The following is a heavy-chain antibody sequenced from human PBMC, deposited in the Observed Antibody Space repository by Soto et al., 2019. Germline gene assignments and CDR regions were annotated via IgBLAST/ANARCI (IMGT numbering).Heavy chain of an antibody. CDR2: IIPLFGKP. CDR3: ALFESDDDVWGSFRS. V-gene: IGHV1-69*13. J-gene: IGHJ5*02. Sequence: GASVKVSCMASGGIFSNYGFSWVRQAPGQGLEWMGGIIPLFGKPSYAQKFQGRLIISADASTNRAYLDLYSLTTEDAGIYYCALFESDDDVWGSFRSWGQGTPVTVSS. CDR1: GGIFSNYG. D-gene: IGHD3-16*01.